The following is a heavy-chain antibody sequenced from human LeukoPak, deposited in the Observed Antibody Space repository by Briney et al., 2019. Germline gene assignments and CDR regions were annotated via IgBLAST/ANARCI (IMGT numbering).Heavy chain of an antibody. D-gene: IGHD6-19*01. Sequence: ASVKVSCKASGYTFTTYGISWVRQAPGQGLEWMGWIGAYNGNTNYARKLQGRVTMTTDTSTSTAYMELRSLRSDDTAVYYCARVDSSDRYINWFDPWAQGTLVTVSS. CDR3: ARVDSSDRYINWFDP. CDR1: GYTFTTYG. CDR2: IGAYNGNT. V-gene: IGHV1-18*01. J-gene: IGHJ5*02.